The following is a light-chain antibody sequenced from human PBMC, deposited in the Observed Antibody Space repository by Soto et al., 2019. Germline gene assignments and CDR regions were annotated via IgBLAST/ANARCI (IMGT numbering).Light chain of an antibody. CDR2: SNN. V-gene: IGLV1-44*01. J-gene: IGLJ2*01. CDR3: AAWDDSLSGRGV. Sequence: QSVLTQPPSASGTPGQRVTISCSGSSSNIGSNTVNWYQQLPGTAPKLLIYSNNQRPSGVPDRFSGSKSGTSASLAISGLRSEDEADCYCAAWDDSLSGRGVFGGGTQLTVL. CDR1: SSNIGSNT.